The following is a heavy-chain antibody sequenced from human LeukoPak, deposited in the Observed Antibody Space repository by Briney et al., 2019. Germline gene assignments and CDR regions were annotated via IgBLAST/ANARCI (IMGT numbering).Heavy chain of an antibody. CDR3: AKLGVPKTYKQQQRGTYYFDY. D-gene: IGHD6-13*01. J-gene: IGHJ4*02. Sequence: GGSLRLSCAASGFTFSSYAMSWVRQAPGKGLEWVSAISGSGGSTYYADSVKGRFTISRDNSKNTLYLQMSSLRAEDTAVYYCAKLGVPKTYKQQQRGTYYFDYWGQGTLVTVSS. CDR2: ISGSGGST. CDR1: GFTFSSYA. V-gene: IGHV3-23*01.